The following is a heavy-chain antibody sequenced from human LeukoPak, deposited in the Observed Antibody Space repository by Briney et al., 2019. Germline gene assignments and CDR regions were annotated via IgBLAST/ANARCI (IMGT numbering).Heavy chain of an antibody. CDR2: FYTSGST. D-gene: IGHD1-26*01. Sequence: SQTLSLTCTVSGGSISSGGYYWSWIRQPAGKGLEWIRRFYTSGSTNYNPSLKSRVTISVDTSKNQFSLKPSSVTAADTAVYYCARVSSLVGATWGQGTMVTVSS. J-gene: IGHJ3*01. CDR3: ARVSSLVGAT. CDR1: GGSISSGGYY. V-gene: IGHV4-61*02.